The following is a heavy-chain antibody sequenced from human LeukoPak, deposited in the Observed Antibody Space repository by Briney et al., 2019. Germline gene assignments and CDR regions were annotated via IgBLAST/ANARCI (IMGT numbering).Heavy chain of an antibody. J-gene: IGHJ3*01. CDR1: GFTFSSYA. CDR2: ISYDGSNK. CDR3: ARDSGGSSWP. Sequence: GGSLRLSCAASGFTFSSYAMHWVRQAPGKGLEWVAVISYDGSNKYYADSVKGRFTISRDNSKNTLYLQMNSLRAEDTAVYYCARDSGGSSWPWGQGTMVTVSS. V-gene: IGHV3-30*04. D-gene: IGHD6-13*01.